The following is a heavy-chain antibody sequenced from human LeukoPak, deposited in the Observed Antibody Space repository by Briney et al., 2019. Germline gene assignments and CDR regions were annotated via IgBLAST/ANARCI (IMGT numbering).Heavy chain of an antibody. J-gene: IGHJ4*02. CDR1: GGSFSGYY. D-gene: IGHD4-17*01. CDR2: INHSGST. V-gene: IGHV4-34*01. Sequence: SETLSLTCAVYGGSFSGYYWSWIRQPPGKGLEWIGEINHSGSTNYNPSLKSRVTISVDTSKNQFSLKLSPVTAADTAVYYCARVGLTTVTTLDYWGQGTLVTVSS. CDR3: ARVGLTTVTTLDY.